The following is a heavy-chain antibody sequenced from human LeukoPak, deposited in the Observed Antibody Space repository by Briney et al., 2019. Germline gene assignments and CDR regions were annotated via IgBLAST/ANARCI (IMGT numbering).Heavy chain of an antibody. CDR2: IFYRGTP. Sequence: SETMSLTCTVSGDSIDSYSWSWIRQPPGRGQGWIGYIFYRGTPSYNPFLRSRVPISVDTPQNQFSLNLTSVTPTPRAVYSCARLTRDGGYDHFDYWGQGIRVIVSS. CDR3: ARLTRDGGYDHFDY. CDR1: GDSIDSYS. J-gene: IGHJ4*02. V-gene: IGHV4-59*01. D-gene: IGHD5-12*01.